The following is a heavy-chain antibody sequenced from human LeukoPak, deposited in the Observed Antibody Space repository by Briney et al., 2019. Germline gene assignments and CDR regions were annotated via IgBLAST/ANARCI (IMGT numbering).Heavy chain of an antibody. V-gene: IGHV4-38-2*01. D-gene: IGHD3-3*01. J-gene: IGHJ5*02. CDR1: GYSITSGYY. Sequence: PSETLSLTCAVSGYSITSGYYWGWIRQPPGKGLEWIGSIYHGGSTYSNPSLKSRVTISVDTSKNQFSLKLTSVTAADTAVYYCARGQYDFWSGYYRGDWFDPWGQGTLVTVSS. CDR3: ARGQYDFWSGYYRGDWFDP. CDR2: IYHGGST.